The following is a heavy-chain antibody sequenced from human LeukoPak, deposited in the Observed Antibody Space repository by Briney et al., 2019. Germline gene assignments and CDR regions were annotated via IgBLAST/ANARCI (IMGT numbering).Heavy chain of an antibody. Sequence: PGGSLRLSCAASGFTFSSYSMNWVRQAPGKGLEWVSYISSSGSTIYYADSVKGRFTISRDNAKNSLYLQMNSLRAEDTAVYYCARDWAMNFDYWGQGTLVTVSS. D-gene: IGHD3-16*01. V-gene: IGHV3-48*04. CDR1: GFTFSSYS. J-gene: IGHJ4*02. CDR2: ISSSGSTI. CDR3: ARDWAMNFDY.